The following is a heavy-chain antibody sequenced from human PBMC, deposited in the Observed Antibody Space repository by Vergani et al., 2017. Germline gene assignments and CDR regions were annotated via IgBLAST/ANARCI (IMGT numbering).Heavy chain of an antibody. CDR1: GFISSSYW. Sequence: EGQLVESGGDWVQRGGSLRLSCAASGFISSSYWMSWVRQAPGKGLEWVANVNQDGSEKYYVDSVRGRFTISRDNAKKSQYLQMNSLRAEDTAIYYCARLEVLIPGGDDVFDIWGPGTMVTVSS. V-gene: IGHV3-7*03. CDR3: ARLEVLIPGGDDVFDI. J-gene: IGHJ3*02. D-gene: IGHD3-3*01. CDR2: VNQDGSEK.